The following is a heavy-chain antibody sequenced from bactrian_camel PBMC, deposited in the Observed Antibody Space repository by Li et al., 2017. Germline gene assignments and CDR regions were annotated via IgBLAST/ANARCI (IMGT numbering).Heavy chain of an antibody. CDR1: GSTYSSLC. V-gene: IGHV3S53*01. J-gene: IGHJ7*01. Sequence: VESGGGSVQTGGSLRLSCQASGSTYSSLCVGWWRQAPGKEREGVAAIDIDGTTAYADSVKGRFTISKDNAKNTLYLQMNSLKPEDSAMYYCAANSGRYGGTCESHIGMDYWGKGTQVTVS. CDR2: IDIDGTT. D-gene: IGHD6*01.